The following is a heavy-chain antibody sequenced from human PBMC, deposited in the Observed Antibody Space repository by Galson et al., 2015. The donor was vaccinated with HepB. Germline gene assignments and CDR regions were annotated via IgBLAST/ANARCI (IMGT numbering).Heavy chain of an antibody. J-gene: IGHJ6*02. V-gene: IGHV3-33*03. CDR3: ATDGAGGFGENGMDV. CDR1: GFTFTRRG. CDR2: LWYDGTNE. Sequence: SLRLSCAASGFTFTRRGMHWVRQAPGKGLEWVAVLWYDGTNEKHVESVKGRFTISRDNSKNTLYLQMNSLRAEDTAVYYCATDGAGGFGENGMDVWDQGTTVTVSS. D-gene: IGHD3-10*01.